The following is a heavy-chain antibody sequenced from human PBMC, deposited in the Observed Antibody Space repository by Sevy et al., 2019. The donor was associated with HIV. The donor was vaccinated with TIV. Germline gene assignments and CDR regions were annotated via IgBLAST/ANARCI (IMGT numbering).Heavy chain of an antibody. J-gene: IGHJ4*02. CDR1: GGSISSGGYY. D-gene: IGHD3-10*01. V-gene: IGHV4-31*03. CDR3: AREREVLSFGSPSYYFDN. Sequence: SETLSLTCTVSGGSISSGGYYWSWIRQHPGKGLEWIGHIYYSGSTYYNPSLKSRVTISVDTSKNQFSLKLSSVTAADTAVYYCAREREVLSFGSPSYYFDNWGQGTLVTVSS. CDR2: IYYSGST.